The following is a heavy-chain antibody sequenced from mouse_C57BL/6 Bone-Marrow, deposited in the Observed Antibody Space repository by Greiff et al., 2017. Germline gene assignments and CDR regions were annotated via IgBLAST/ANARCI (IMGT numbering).Heavy chain of an antibody. Sequence: EVKVVESGGGLVKPGGSLKLSCAASGFTFSSYTMSWVRQTPEKRLEWVATISGGGGNTYYPDSVKGRFTISRDNAKNTLYLQMSSLRSEDTALYYCARQGRLRHAMDYWGQGTSVTVSS. CDR3: ARQGRLRHAMDY. CDR2: ISGGGGNT. J-gene: IGHJ4*01. CDR1: GFTFSSYT. V-gene: IGHV5-9*01. D-gene: IGHD2-4*01.